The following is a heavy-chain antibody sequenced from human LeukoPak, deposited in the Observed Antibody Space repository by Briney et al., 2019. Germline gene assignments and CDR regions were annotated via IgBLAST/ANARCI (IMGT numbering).Heavy chain of an antibody. V-gene: IGHV4-30-4*08. D-gene: IGHD6-6*01. CDR1: GGSISSGDYY. CDR3: ARVSSSSQGLDY. CDR2: IYYSGST. Sequence: SETLSLTCTVSGGSISSGDYYWGWIRQPPGKGLEWIGYIYYSGSTYYNPSLKNRVTISVDTSKNQFSLKLSSVTAADTAVYYCARVSSSSQGLDYWGQGTLVTVSS. J-gene: IGHJ4*02.